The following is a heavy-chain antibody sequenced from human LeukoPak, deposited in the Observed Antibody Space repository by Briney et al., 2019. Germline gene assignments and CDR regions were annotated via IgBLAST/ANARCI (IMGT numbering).Heavy chain of an antibody. J-gene: IGHJ4*02. Sequence: GGSLRLSCAASGFTLHSYTMNWVRQAPGKGLEWLSSISDSGSSTYTNYEDSVKGRFTISRDKATNSLFLQMNSLRAEDTALYYCAKDISHGTAIAVAGDYFDYWGQGTLVTVSS. CDR3: AKDISHGTAIAVAGDYFDY. CDR2: ISDSGSSTYT. D-gene: IGHD6-19*01. V-gene: IGHV3-21*04. CDR1: GFTLHSYT.